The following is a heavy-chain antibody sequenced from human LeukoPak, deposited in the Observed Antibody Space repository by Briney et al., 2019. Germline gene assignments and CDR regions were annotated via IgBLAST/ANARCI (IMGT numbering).Heavy chain of an antibody. J-gene: IGHJ6*03. CDR3: ARDGYRSIAAAGTLYYYYMDV. Sequence: SVKVSCKASGGTFSSYAISWVRQAPGQGLEWMGGIIPIFGTANYAQKFQGRVTITTDESTSTAYMELSSLRSEDTAVYYCARDGYRSIAAAGTLYYYYMDVWGKGTTVTVSS. CDR2: IIPIFGTA. D-gene: IGHD6-13*01. V-gene: IGHV1-69*05. CDR1: GGTFSSYA.